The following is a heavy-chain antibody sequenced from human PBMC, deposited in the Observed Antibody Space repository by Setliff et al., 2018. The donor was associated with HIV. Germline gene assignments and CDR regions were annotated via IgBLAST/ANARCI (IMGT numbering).Heavy chain of an antibody. CDR3: ARDRGPYYYDSSGYYGDIDAFDI. Sequence: SETLSLTCAVYGGSFSGYYWSWIRQPPGKGLEWIGEINHSGSTNYNPSLKSRVTMSVDTSKNQFSLKLSSVTAADTAVYYCARDRGPYYYDSSGYYGDIDAFDIWGQGTMVTVSS. V-gene: IGHV4-34*01. J-gene: IGHJ3*02. CDR2: INHSGST. D-gene: IGHD3-22*01. CDR1: GGSFSGYY.